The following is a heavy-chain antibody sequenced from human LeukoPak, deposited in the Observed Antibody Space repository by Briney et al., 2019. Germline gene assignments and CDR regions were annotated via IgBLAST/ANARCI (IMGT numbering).Heavy chain of an antibody. CDR1: GFTFGDYA. CDR2: IRSKAYGGTT. J-gene: IGHJ4*02. CDR3: TRDLCSSTSCYAPFDY. Sequence: GRSLRLSCTASGFTFGDYAMSWVRQAPGKGLEWVAFIRSKAYGGTTEYAASVKGRFTTSRDDSKSIAYLQMNSLKTEDTAVYYCTRDLCSSTSCYAPFDYWGQGTLVTVSS. D-gene: IGHD2-2*01. V-gene: IGHV3-49*04.